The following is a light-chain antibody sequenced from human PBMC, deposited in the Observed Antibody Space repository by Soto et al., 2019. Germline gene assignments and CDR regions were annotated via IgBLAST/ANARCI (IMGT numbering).Light chain of an antibody. Sequence: DIQMTQSPSTLSASVGDRVTITCRASQSISSWLAWYQQKPGKAPKLLIYDASSLESGFPSRFSGSGSGTEFTLTISSLQPDDFATYYCQQYNSYWETFGQGTKV. CDR1: QSISSW. CDR2: DAS. CDR3: QQYNSYWET. V-gene: IGKV1-5*01. J-gene: IGKJ1*01.